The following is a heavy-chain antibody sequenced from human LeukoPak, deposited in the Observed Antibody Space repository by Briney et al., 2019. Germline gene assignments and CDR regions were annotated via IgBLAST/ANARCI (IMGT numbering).Heavy chain of an antibody. CDR3: ARVKYYDSSGYIDY. D-gene: IGHD3-22*01. J-gene: IGHJ4*02. CDR2: IYSGGST. V-gene: IGHV3-53*01. Sequence: GGSLRLSCAASGFTVSSNYMSWVRQAPGKGLEWVSVIYSGGSTYYADSVKGRFTISRDNAKNTLYLQMNSLRAEDTAVYYCARVKYYDSSGYIDYWGQGTLVTVSS. CDR1: GFTVSSNY.